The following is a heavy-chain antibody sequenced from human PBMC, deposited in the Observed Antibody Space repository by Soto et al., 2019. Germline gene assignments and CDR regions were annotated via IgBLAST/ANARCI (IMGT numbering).Heavy chain of an antibody. V-gene: IGHV3-48*01. CDR3: ASSWGNFDWLLSHDYGDYALNY. Sequence: GGSLRLSCAASGFTFSSYSMNWVRQAPGKGLEWVSYISSSSTIYYADSVKGRFTISRDNAKNSLYLQMNSLRAEDTAVYYCASSWGNFDWLLSHDYGDYALNYWGQGTLVTVSS. J-gene: IGHJ4*02. CDR2: ISSSSTI. D-gene: IGHD3-9*01. CDR1: GFTFSSYS.